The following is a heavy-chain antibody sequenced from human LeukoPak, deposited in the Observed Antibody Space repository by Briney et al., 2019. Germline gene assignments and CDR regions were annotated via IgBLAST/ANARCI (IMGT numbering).Heavy chain of an antibody. J-gene: IGHJ1*01. D-gene: IGHD6-19*01. Sequence: SETLSLTCTVSGGSISSGGYYWSWIRQPPGKGLEWIGYIYHSGSTYYNPSLKSRVTISVDRSKNQFSLKLSSVTAADTAVYYCARGAVAGNLEYFQHWGQGTLVTVSS. V-gene: IGHV4-30-2*01. CDR2: IYHSGST. CDR1: GGSISSGGYY. CDR3: ARGAVAGNLEYFQH.